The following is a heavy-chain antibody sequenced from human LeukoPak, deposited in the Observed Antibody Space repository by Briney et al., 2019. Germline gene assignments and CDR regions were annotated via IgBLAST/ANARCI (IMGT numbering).Heavy chain of an antibody. D-gene: IGHD2-2*01. V-gene: IGHV1-2*02. CDR1: GCTFIGRF. CDR2: INPNSGGT. CDR3: ESSIGYCSITSCYFN. Sequence: ASVKVSCQATGCTFIGRFMHGVRLAPGQGLEWMGWINPNSGGTNYAQKFQGRVAMTRITSISSAYMELSRLRSDDTAVYYCESSIGYCSITSCYFNWGQGTLVTVSS. J-gene: IGHJ4*02.